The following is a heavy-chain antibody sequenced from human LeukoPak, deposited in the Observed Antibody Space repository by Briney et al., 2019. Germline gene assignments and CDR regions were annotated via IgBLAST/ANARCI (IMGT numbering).Heavy chain of an antibody. D-gene: IGHD6-13*01. Sequence: SETLSLTCAVYGGSFSGYYWSWIRQPPGKGLEWIGEINHSGSTNYNPSLKSRVTISVDTSKNQFSLKLSSVTAADAAVYYCARGLSAAPPGRYWGQGTLVTVSS. J-gene: IGHJ4*02. CDR2: INHSGST. CDR1: GGSFSGYY. CDR3: ARGLSAAPPGRY. V-gene: IGHV4-34*01.